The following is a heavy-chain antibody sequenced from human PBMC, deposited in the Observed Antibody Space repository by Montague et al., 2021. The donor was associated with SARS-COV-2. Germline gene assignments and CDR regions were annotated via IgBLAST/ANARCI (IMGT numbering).Heavy chain of an antibody. J-gene: IGHJ6*02. Sequence: SETLSLTCAVYGGSFSGYYWCWIRQPPGKGLEWIGETNHSGSTNYNPSLKSRVTISVDTSKNQFSLKLSSVTAADTAVYYCARVRYYGSGTSLGMDVWGQGTTVTVSS. CDR3: ARVRYYGSGTSLGMDV. D-gene: IGHD3-10*01. V-gene: IGHV4-34*01. CDR1: GGSFSGYY. CDR2: TNHSGST.